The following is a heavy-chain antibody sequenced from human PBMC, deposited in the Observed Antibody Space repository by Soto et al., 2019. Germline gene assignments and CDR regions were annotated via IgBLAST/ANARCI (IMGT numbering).Heavy chain of an antibody. CDR3: VKGQNWFDP. Sequence: WGSLRLSCLTSGFTFSSYAMRWVRQAPGKGLEWVASSSGGGDTTYYADFVKGRFTISRDTSKHTVYMEMKSLRADDTAVYYCVKGQNWFDPWGQGTKVTVSS. CDR1: GFTFSSYA. J-gene: IGHJ5*02. CDR2: SSGGGDTT. V-gene: IGHV3-23*01.